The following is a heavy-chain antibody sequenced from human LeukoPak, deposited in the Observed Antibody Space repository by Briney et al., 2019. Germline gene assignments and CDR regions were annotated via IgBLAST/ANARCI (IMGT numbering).Heavy chain of an antibody. CDR2: IWYDGSNK. Sequence: GGSLRLSCAAPGFTFSSYGMHWVRQAPGKGLEWVAGIWYDGSNKYYADSVKGRFTISRDNSKNTLYLQMNSLRAEDTAVYYCAREGSSSSTTYYFDYWGQGTLVTVSS. J-gene: IGHJ4*02. CDR1: GFTFSSYG. CDR3: AREGSSSSTTYYFDY. V-gene: IGHV3-33*01. D-gene: IGHD2-2*01.